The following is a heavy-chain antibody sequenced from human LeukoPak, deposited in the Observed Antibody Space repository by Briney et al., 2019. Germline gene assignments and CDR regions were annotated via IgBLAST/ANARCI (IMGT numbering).Heavy chain of an antibody. D-gene: IGHD3-3*01. Sequence: GASVKVSCKVSGYTLTELSMHWVRQAPGKGLEWMGGFDPEDGETIYAQKFQGRVTMTEDTSTDTAYMELSSLRSEDTAVYYCAKGEGAYYDFWSGYPDYWGQGTLVTVSS. CDR2: FDPEDGET. CDR1: GYTLTELS. J-gene: IGHJ4*02. V-gene: IGHV1-24*01. CDR3: AKGEGAYYDFWSGYPDY.